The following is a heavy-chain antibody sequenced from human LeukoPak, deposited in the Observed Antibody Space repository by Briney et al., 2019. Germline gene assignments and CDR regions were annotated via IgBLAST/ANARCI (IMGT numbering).Heavy chain of an antibody. Sequence: SETLSLTCTVSGGSISSSSYYWGWIRQPPGEGLEWIGSIYYSGSTYYNPSLKSRVTISVDTSKNQFSLKLSSVTAADTAVYYCARGIRGKQLVFTYWGQGTLVTVSS. D-gene: IGHD6-13*01. CDR3: ARGIRGKQLVFTY. CDR2: IYYSGST. J-gene: IGHJ4*02. CDR1: GGSISSSSYY. V-gene: IGHV4-39*07.